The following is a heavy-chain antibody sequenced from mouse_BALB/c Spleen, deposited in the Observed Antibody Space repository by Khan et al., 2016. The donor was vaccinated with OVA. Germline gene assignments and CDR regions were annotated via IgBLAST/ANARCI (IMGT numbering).Heavy chain of an antibody. CDR3: ARQPYYHYYIMDY. J-gene: IGHJ4*01. Sequence: VQLVESGPGLVAPSQSLSITCTIPGFSLTNYGVHWVRQPPGKGLEWLVVIWSDGSATYNSALKSSLSISKANSKSQVFLKMNKVQNNETTMYYCARQPYYHYYIMDYWGQGTSVTVSS. D-gene: IGHD2-10*01. CDR1: GFSLTNYG. CDR2: IWSDGSA. V-gene: IGHV2-6-1*01.